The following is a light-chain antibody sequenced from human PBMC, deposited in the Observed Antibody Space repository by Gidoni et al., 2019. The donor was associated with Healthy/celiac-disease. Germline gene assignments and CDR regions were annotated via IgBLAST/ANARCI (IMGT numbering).Light chain of an antibody. CDR3: QSYDSSLRGSV. Sequence: QSVLTTPPSVSGATGQRVTISCTGSSSNIGAGYDVHWYPQLPGTAPKLLIYGNSNRPSGFPDRFSGSKSGTSASLSITGLQAEDEADYYCQSYDSSLRGSVFGGGTKLTVL. CDR1: SSNIGAGYD. J-gene: IGLJ3*02. CDR2: GNS. V-gene: IGLV1-40*01.